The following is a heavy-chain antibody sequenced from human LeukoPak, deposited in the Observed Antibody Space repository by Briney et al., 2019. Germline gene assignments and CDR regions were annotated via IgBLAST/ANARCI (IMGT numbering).Heavy chain of an antibody. CDR3: AKGSTVVTSTPLDY. Sequence: GGSLRLSCAASGFTFDDYAMHWVRQAPGKGLEWVSGISWNSGSIGYADSVKGRFTISRDNAKNSLYLQMNSLRAEDTALYYCAKGSTVVTSTPLDYWGQGTLVTVSS. V-gene: IGHV3-9*01. D-gene: IGHD4-23*01. CDR1: GFTFDDYA. CDR2: ISWNSGSI. J-gene: IGHJ4*02.